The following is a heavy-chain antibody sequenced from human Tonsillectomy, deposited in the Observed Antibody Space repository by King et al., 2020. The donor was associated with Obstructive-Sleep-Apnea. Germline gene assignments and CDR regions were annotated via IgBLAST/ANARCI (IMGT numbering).Heavy chain of an antibody. CDR2: IKSKTDCVTS. Sequence: SLILSFSSSLFMFINACMICFLHSPGKVLEWFFRIKSKTDCVTSDYSAHWTGRFTLSRDDSKNTLYLQMNSLKIEDTAVYYCTTEYGSGSFFTPPFDYWGQGTLVTVSS. CDR1: LFMFINAC. J-gene: IGHJ4*02. D-gene: IGHD3-10*01. V-gene: IGHV3-15*05. CDR3: TTEYGSGSFFTPPFDY.